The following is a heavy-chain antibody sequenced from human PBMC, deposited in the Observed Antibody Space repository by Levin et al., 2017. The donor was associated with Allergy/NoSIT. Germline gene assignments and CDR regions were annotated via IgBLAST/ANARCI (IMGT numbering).Heavy chain of an antibody. D-gene: IGHD2-15*01. J-gene: IGHJ4*02. CDR2: IYSGGTT. V-gene: IGHV3-66*01. Sequence: PAGGSLRLSCAASGITVSSHYMSWVRQAPGRGLEWVSSIYSGGTTYYADSVKGRFTISRDNSKSTLYLQMNTLRVEDTAVYYCTRSRDCSGGACYRGVFDYWGQGILVTVSS. CDR1: GITVSSHY. CDR3: TRSRDCSGGACYRGVFDY.